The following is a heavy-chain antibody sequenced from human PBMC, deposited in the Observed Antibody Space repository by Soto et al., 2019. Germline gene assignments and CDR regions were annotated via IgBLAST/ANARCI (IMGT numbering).Heavy chain of an antibody. CDR3: ARSSYDILTGPETAGVDYFYYGMDV. V-gene: IGHV3-30-3*01. D-gene: IGHD3-9*01. CDR1: GFTFSSYA. Sequence: GGSLRLSCAASGFTFSSYAMHWVRQAPGKGLEWVAVISYDGSNKYYADSVKGRFTISRDNSKNTLYLQMNSLRAEDAAVYYCARSSYDILTGPETAGVDYFYYGMDVWGQGTTVTVSS. CDR2: ISYDGSNK. J-gene: IGHJ6*02.